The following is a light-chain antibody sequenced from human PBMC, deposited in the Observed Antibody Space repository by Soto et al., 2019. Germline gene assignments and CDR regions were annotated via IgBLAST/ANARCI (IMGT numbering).Light chain of an antibody. CDR3: SSFTSSRTLV. Sequence: QSALTQPASVSGSPGQSIAISCTGTSTDIGAYNYVSWYQHHPGKAPKLIIYEVSNRPSGVSNRFSGSKSGNTASLTISGLQTDDEADYYCSSFTSSRTLVFGGGTKLTVL. V-gene: IGLV2-14*01. CDR1: STDIGAYNY. CDR2: EVS. J-gene: IGLJ2*01.